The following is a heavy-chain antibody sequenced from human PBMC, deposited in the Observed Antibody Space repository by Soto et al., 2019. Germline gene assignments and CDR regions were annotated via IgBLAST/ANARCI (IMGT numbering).Heavy chain of an antibody. V-gene: IGHV3-15*07. CDR2: IKSKTDGGTT. J-gene: IGHJ4*01. Sequence: PGGSLRLSCAASGFSFSNAWINWVRQVPGKGLEWVGRIKSKTDGGTTDFAAPVKGRFAISRDDSNNMVYLQMNSLKTEDTAVYYCTTDSYITSVIIRFDYWGHGTLVTVSS. D-gene: IGHD2-2*01. CDR1: GFSFSNAW. CDR3: TTDSYITSVIIRFDY.